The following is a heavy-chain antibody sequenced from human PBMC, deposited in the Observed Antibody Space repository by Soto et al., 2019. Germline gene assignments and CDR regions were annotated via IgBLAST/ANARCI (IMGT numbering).Heavy chain of an antibody. CDR1: VYTFTAYW. V-gene: IGHV5-51*01. CDR2: IYPGDSDT. J-gene: IGHJ3*02. D-gene: IGHD6-25*01. Sequence: LKISCKGSVYTFTAYWIGWVRQMPGKGLEWMGIIYPGDSDTRYSPSFQGQVTISADKSISTAYLQWSSLKASDTAMFYCARGGYSGNSKDPFYIWGPGTMVTVSS. CDR3: ARGGYSGNSKDPFYI.